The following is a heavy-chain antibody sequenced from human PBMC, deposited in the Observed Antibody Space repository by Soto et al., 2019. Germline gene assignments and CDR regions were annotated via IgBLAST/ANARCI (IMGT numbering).Heavy chain of an antibody. J-gene: IGHJ6*02. Sequence: EVQLVESGGGLVQPGGSLRLSCAASGFSFSTYSMHWVRQAPGKVLEWVSYISSRSYTIYYIDSVKGRFTISRDNAKSSIYLEMNSLRDGDTAGYYCARGGSSSDKGMDVWGQGTTVTVSS. V-gene: IGHV3-48*02. CDR3: ARGGSSSDKGMDV. CDR1: GFSFSTYS. D-gene: IGHD6-6*01. CDR2: ISSRSYTI.